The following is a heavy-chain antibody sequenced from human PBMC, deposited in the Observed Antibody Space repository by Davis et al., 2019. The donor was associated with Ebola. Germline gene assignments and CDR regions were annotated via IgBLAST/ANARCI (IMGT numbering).Heavy chain of an antibody. CDR3: AGHCETYALPLVDY. Sequence: MPSETLSLTCAVYGGSFSGNYWTWIRQPPGKGLEWIGEINHSGSTNYNPSLKSRVTISVDTSKNQFSLKLSSVTAADTAVFYCAGHCETYALPLVDYWGQGTLVTVSS. V-gene: IGHV4-34*01. D-gene: IGHD2-21*01. CDR1: GGSFSGNY. CDR2: INHSGST. J-gene: IGHJ4*02.